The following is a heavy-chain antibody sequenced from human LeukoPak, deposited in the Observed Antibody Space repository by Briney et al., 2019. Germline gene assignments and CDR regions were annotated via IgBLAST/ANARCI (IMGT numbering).Heavy chain of an antibody. Sequence: SQTLSLTCAVSGGSISSGGYSWSWIRQPPGKGLEWIGYIYHSGSTYYNPSLKSRVTISVDRSKNQFSLKLSSVTAADTAVYYCARDGGSGNSSYWGQGTLVTVSS. D-gene: IGHD3-10*01. CDR1: GGSISSGGYS. J-gene: IGHJ4*02. CDR2: IYHSGST. CDR3: ARDGGSGNSSY. V-gene: IGHV4-30-2*01.